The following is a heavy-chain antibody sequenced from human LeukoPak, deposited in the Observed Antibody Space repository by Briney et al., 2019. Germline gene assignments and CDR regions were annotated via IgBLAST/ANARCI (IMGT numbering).Heavy chain of an antibody. CDR3: ARRVSVAGTGYI. CDR1: GGSFSGYY. J-gene: IGHJ4*02. Sequence: SSETLSLTCAVYGGSFSGYYWSWIRQPPGKGLEWIGEINHSGSTNYNPSLKSRVTISVDASKNQFSLKLSSVTAADTAVYYCARRVSVAGTGYIWGQGTLVTVSS. V-gene: IGHV4-34*01. CDR2: INHSGST. D-gene: IGHD6-19*01.